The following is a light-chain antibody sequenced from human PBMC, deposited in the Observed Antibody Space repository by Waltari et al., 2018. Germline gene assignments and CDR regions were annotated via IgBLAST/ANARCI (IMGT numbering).Light chain of an antibody. CDR1: QSVSSSY. Sequence: EIVLTQSPGTLSLSPGERATLSCRASQSVSSSYLAWYQQKPGQAPRLLIYGASSRATGIPDRFSGSGSGTDFTLTISRLEPVDFAMFYCQQYGSSTGLTFGGGTKVEIK. CDR3: QQYGSSTGLT. J-gene: IGKJ4*01. V-gene: IGKV3-20*01. CDR2: GAS.